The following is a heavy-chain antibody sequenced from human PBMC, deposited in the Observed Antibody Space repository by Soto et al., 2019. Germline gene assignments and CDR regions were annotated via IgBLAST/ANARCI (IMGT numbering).Heavy chain of an antibody. CDR3: ATASNYYDSSGYYSGYFDY. V-gene: IGHV3-33*01. D-gene: IGHD3-22*01. J-gene: IGHJ4*02. CDR1: GFTFSSYG. CDR2: IWYDGSNK. Sequence: PGGSLRLSCAASGFTFSSYGMHWVRQAPGKGLEWVAVIWYDGSNKYYADSVKGRFTISRDNSKNTLYLQMNSLRAEDTAVYYCATASNYYDSSGYYSGYFDYWGQGTLVTVS.